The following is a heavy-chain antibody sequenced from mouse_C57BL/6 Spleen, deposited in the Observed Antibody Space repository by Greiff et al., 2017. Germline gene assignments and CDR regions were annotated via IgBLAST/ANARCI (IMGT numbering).Heavy chain of an antibody. V-gene: IGHV1-62-2*01. J-gene: IGHJ1*03. D-gene: IGHD1-1*01. CDR1: GYTFTEYT. CDR3: ARQERKVYYYGSGYFDV. Sequence: QVQLQQSGAELVKPGASVKLSCEASGYTFTEYTIHWVKQRSGQGLEWIGWFYPGSGSIKYNEKFKDKATLTADKSSSTVYMELSRLTSEDSAVYFCARQERKVYYYGSGYFDVWGTGTTVTVSS. CDR2: FYPGSGSI.